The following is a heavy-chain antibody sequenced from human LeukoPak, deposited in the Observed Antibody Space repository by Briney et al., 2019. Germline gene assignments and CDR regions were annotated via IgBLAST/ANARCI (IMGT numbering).Heavy chain of an antibody. D-gene: IGHD6-19*01. CDR3: ARDGGGWSTFDI. CDR2: SKEGGNEN. V-gene: IGHV3-7*05. CDR1: GFTFSGYW. J-gene: IGHJ3*02. Sequence: GASLRLSCAASGFTFSGYWMSWVRQAPGKGLEWVANSKEGGNENYYVDSVKGRFTISRENYKNSLFMQMNSLRAEDTAVYYCARDGGGWSTFDIWGQGTTVTV.